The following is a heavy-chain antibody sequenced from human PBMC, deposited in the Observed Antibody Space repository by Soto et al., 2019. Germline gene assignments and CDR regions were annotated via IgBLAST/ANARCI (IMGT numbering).Heavy chain of an antibody. J-gene: IGHJ6*02. CDR3: ARAIAAAGAYYGMDV. CDR2: INPNSGGT. CDR1: GYTFTGYY. V-gene: IGHV1-2*04. D-gene: IGHD6-13*01. Sequence: VASVKVSCKASGYTFTGYYMHWVRQAPGQGLEWMGWINPNSGGTNYAQKFQGWVTMTRDTSISTAYMELSRLRSDDTAVYYCARAIAAAGAYYGMDVWGQGTTVTVSS.